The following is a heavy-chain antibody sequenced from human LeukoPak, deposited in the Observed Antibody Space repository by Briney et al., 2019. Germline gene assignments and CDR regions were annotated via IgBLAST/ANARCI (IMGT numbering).Heavy chain of an antibody. Sequence: PGRSLRLSCAASGFTFSSYGMHWVRQAPGKGLEWVAVISYDGSNKYYADSVKGRFTISRDNSKNTLYLQMNSLRAEDTAVYYCAKGGIAAAMVHGYFQHWGQGTLVTVSS. CDR3: AKGGIAAAMVHGYFQH. V-gene: IGHV3-30*18. CDR1: GFTFSSYG. D-gene: IGHD6-13*01. J-gene: IGHJ1*01. CDR2: ISYDGSNK.